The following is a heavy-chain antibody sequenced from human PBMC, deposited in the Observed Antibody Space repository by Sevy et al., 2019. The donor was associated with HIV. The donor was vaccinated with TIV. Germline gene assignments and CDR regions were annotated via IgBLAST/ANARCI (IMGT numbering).Heavy chain of an antibody. CDR2: ISSSGSTI. J-gene: IGHJ6*02. Sequence: GGSLRLSCAASGFTFSDYYMSWIRQAPGKGLEWVSYISSSGSTIYYADSVKGRFTISRDNAKNSLYLQMNSLRAEDTAVYYCARDFRDCSSTSCRRDYYYYGMDVWGQGTTVTVSS. CDR3: ARDFRDCSSTSCRRDYYYYGMDV. CDR1: GFTFSDYY. V-gene: IGHV3-11*01. D-gene: IGHD2-2*01.